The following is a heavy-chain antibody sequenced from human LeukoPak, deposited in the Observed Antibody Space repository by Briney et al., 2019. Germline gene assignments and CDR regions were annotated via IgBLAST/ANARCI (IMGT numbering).Heavy chain of an antibody. CDR2: INHSGST. CDR3: ARGLLVTIFGVVIRYYFDY. D-gene: IGHD3-3*01. CDR1: GGSFSGYY. Sequence: SETLSLTCAVYGGSFSGYYWSWIRQPPGKGLEWIGEINHSGSTNYNPSFKSRVTISVDTSKNQFSLKLSSVTAADTAVYYCARGLLVTIFGVVIRYYFDYWGQGTLVTVSS. V-gene: IGHV4-34*01. J-gene: IGHJ4*02.